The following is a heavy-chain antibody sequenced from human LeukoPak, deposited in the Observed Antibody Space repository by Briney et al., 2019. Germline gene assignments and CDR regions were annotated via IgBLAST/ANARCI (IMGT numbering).Heavy chain of an antibody. CDR1: GFTFSDYY. CDR2: ISSSGSTI. Sequence: GGSLRLSCAASGFTFSDYYMSWIRQAPGKGLEWVSYISSSGSTIYYADSVKGRFTISRDNAKNSLYLQMNSLRAEDTAVYCCARAEDDILTTIIAYDYWGQGTLVTVSS. J-gene: IGHJ4*02. D-gene: IGHD3-9*01. V-gene: IGHV3-11*01. CDR3: ARAEDDILTTIIAYDY.